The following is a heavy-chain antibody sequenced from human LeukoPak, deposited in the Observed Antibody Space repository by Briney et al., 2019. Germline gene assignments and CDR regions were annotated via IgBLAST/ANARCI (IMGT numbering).Heavy chain of an antibody. D-gene: IGHD2-8*01. V-gene: IGHV4-59*03. CDR2: IYNRDT. CDR1: GASISSSY. CDR3: AKNGRTWPS. J-gene: IGHJ5*02. Sequence: SETLSLTCSVSGASISSSYWSWLRQPPGKGPEWIAHIYNRDTNYNPSLQSRVTISLDTSKNQFSLKLTSVAAADTAVYYCAKNGRTWPSWGQGTLVTVSS.